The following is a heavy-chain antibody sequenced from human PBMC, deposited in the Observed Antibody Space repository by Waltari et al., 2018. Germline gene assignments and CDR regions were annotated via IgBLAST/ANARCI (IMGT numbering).Heavy chain of an antibody. CDR1: GFTFSSYG. J-gene: IGHJ3*02. CDR2: ISYDGINT. V-gene: IGHV3-30*18. CDR3: AKGSSPTDAFDI. Sequence: QVQLVESGGGVVQPGRSLRLSCAASGFTFSSYGMYWVRQAPGKGLEWVAVISYDGINTSYADSVNGRFTISRDNSKNTLYLQMNSLRAEDTAVYYCAKGSSPTDAFDIWGQGTMVTVSS. D-gene: IGHD2-15*01.